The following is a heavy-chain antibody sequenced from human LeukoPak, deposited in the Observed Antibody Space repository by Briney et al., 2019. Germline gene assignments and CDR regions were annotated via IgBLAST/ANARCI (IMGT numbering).Heavy chain of an antibody. D-gene: IGHD5-18*01. CDR2: ISSSGSAI. CDR3: ARDPRGITALVDYF. Sequence: PGGSLRLSCAASGFTFSSYAMSWIRQAPGKGLEWVSYISSSGSAIYYADSVKGRFTISRDNAKNSLYLQMSSLRVEDTAVYYCARDPRGITALVDYFWGQGTLVTVSS. CDR1: GFTFSSYA. J-gene: IGHJ4*02. V-gene: IGHV3-11*01.